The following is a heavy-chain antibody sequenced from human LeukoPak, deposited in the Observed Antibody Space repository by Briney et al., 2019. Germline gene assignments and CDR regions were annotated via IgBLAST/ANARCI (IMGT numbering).Heavy chain of an antibody. D-gene: IGHD4/OR15-4a*01. CDR2: LNFRGSL. Sequence: TSETLSLTCTVSGGPITSGDYYWNWVRQPPGKGLEWIGNLNFRGSLFYHPSLKSRVTMSADPSQNQFSLRLMSVTAADTAVYYCATRTYRAHFDHWGQGTLVTVSS. J-gene: IGHJ4*02. CDR1: GGPITSGDYY. CDR3: ATRTYRAHFDH. V-gene: IGHV4-39*01.